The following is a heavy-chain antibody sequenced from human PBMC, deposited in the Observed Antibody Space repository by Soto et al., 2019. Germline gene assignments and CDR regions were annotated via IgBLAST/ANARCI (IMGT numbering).Heavy chain of an antibody. CDR1: GYSFTNYW. D-gene: IGHD6-19*01. V-gene: IGHV5-51*07. CDR3: ARHEYTSGWRYFDY. J-gene: IGHJ4*02. CDR2: IYPADSDT. Sequence: GESLKISCQGSGYSFTNYWIGWVHQMPGKGLEWMGIIYPADSDTRYSPSFQGQVTISADKSISTAYLQWSSLKASDTAMYYCARHEYTSGWRYFDYWGQGTLVTVSS.